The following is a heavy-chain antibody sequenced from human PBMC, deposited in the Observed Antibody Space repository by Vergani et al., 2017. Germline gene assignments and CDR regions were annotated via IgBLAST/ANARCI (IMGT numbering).Heavy chain of an antibody. CDR2: ISWNSGSI. Sequence: EVQLVESGGGLVQPGRSLRLSCAASGFTFDDYAMHWVRQAPGKGLEWVSGISWNSGSIGYADSVKGRFTISRDNAKNSLYLQMNSLRAEDTALYYCAKDLNYYDSSGYYSQIPFDYWGQGTLVTVSS. CDR3: AKDLNYYDSSGYYSQIPFDY. V-gene: IGHV3-9*01. CDR1: GFTFDDYA. D-gene: IGHD3-22*01. J-gene: IGHJ4*02.